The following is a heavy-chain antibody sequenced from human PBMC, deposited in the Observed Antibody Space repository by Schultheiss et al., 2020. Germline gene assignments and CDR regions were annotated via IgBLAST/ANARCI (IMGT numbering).Heavy chain of an antibody. Sequence: SATLSLTCAVYGGSFSGYYWSWIRQPPGKGLEWIGEINHSGSTNYNPSLKSRVTISVDTSKNQFSLKLSSVTAADTAVYYCARVRGGSTSCQYAFDIWGQGTMVTVSS. CDR1: GGSFSGYY. CDR2: INHSGST. D-gene: IGHD2-2*01. V-gene: IGHV4-34*01. J-gene: IGHJ3*02. CDR3: ARVRGGSTSCQYAFDI.